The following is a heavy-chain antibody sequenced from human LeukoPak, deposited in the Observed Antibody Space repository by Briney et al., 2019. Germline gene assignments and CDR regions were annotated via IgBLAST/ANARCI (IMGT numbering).Heavy chain of an antibody. CDR2: ISSSSSYI. V-gene: IGHV3-21*01. CDR1: GFTFSSYS. D-gene: IGHD1-26*01. CDR3: ARFSSGSYLNWFDP. Sequence: GGSLRLSCAASGFTFSSYSMNWVRQAPGKGLEWVSSISSSSSYIYYADSVKGRFTISRDNAKNSLYLQMNSLRAEDTAVYYCARFSSGSYLNWFDPWGQGALVTVSS. J-gene: IGHJ5*02.